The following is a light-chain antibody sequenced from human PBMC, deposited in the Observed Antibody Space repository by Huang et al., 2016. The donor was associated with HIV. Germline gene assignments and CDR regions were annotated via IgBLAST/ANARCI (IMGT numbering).Light chain of an antibody. Sequence: ERVLTQSPGTLSVSPGERATLSCRTSQGIGNSLAWYQLKPGQAPRLLIYETCSRASGIPARFSGGGSEIDFTLTISGLQSEDSAVYYCQQYHEWPRTFGQGTKVEIK. J-gene: IGKJ2*01. CDR2: ETC. CDR1: QGIGNS. CDR3: QQYHEWPRT. V-gene: IGKV3-15*01.